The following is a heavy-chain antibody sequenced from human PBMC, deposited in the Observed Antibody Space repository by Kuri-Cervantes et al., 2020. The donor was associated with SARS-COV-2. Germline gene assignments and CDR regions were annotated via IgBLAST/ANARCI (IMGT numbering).Heavy chain of an antibody. CDR2: ISGSGGST. D-gene: IGHD6-25*01. CDR3: ARDRQRDFDY. J-gene: IGHJ4*02. Sequence: GESLKISCAASGFTFSSYAMSWVRQAPGKGLEWVSAISGSGGSTYYADSVKGRFTISRDNSKNTLYLQMNSLRPEDTAVYYCARDRQRDFDYWGQGTLVTVSS. CDR1: GFTFSSYA. V-gene: IGHV3-23*01.